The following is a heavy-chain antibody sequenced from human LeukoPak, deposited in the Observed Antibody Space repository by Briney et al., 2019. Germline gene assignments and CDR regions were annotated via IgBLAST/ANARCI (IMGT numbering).Heavy chain of an antibody. Sequence: ASVKVSCKASGYTFTSYYMHWVRQAPGQGLEWMGLINPSGGSTSYTQKFQGRVTMTRDTSTSTVYMELSSLRSEDTAVYYCAREGFPPKISDFWSGLVPYYYYGMDVWGQGTTVTVSS. D-gene: IGHD3-3*01. CDR1: GYTFTSYY. CDR3: AREGFPPKISDFWSGLVPYYYYGMDV. J-gene: IGHJ6*02. V-gene: IGHV1-46*01. CDR2: INPSGGST.